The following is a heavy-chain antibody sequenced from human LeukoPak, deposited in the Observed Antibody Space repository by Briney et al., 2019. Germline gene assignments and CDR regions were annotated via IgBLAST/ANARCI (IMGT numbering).Heavy chain of an antibody. Sequence: ASVKVSCKASGYTFTGYYMHWVRQAPGQGLEWMGWINPNSGGTNYAQKSQGRVTMTRDTSISTAYMELSRLRSDDTAVYYCASWVGSSPGHYYYYYMDVWGKGTTVTVSS. D-gene: IGHD6-6*01. J-gene: IGHJ6*03. CDR3: ASWVGSSPGHYYYYYMDV. CDR2: INPNSGGT. CDR1: GYTFTGYY. V-gene: IGHV1-2*02.